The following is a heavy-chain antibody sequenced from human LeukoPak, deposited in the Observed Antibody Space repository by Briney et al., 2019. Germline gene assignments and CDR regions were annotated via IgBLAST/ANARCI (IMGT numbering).Heavy chain of an antibody. Sequence: PGGSLRLSCAASGFTFSSYALDWVRQAPGKGLEWVAVISKDGNSQNYADSVKGRFTISRDNSKNTLYLQMSSLRPEDTAVYYCAGESFDIWGQGTTVTVSS. CDR2: ISKDGNSQ. V-gene: IGHV3-30*04. CDR3: AGESFDI. CDR1: GFTFSSYA. J-gene: IGHJ3*02.